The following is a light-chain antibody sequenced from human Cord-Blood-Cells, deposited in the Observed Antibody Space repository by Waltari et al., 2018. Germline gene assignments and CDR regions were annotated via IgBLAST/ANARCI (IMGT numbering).Light chain of an antibody. J-gene: IGKJ4*01. CDR3: QQYDNLPPSLT. V-gene: IGKV1-33*01. CDR2: DAS. Sequence: DIQMTQSPSSLSASAGDRVTITCQASQDISNYLNWYQQKPGKAPKLLIYDASNLETGVPSRFSGSGSGTDFTFTISCLQPEDIATYYCQQYDNLPPSLTFGGGTKVEIK. CDR1: QDISNY.